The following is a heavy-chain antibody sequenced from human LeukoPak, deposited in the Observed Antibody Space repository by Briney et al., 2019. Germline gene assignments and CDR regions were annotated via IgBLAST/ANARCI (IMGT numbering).Heavy chain of an antibody. Sequence: SVKVSCKASGGPFSSYAISWVRQAPGQGLEWMGRIIPILGIANYAQKFQGRVTITADKSTSTAYMELSSLRSEDTAVYYCARGGSYYDANWFDPWGQGTLVTVSS. CDR1: GGPFSSYA. CDR3: ARGGSYYDANWFDP. J-gene: IGHJ5*02. CDR2: IIPILGIA. V-gene: IGHV1-69*04. D-gene: IGHD3-3*01.